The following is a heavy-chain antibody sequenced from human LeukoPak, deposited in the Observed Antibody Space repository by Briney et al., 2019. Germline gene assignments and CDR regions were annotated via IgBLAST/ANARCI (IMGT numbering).Heavy chain of an antibody. V-gene: IGHV4-39*07. J-gene: IGHJ4*02. CDR3: ARRLLWFGEFGG. CDR2: INHSGST. CDR1: GGSISSSSYY. Sequence: PSETLSLTCTVSGGSISSSSYYWGWIRQPPGKGLEWIGEINHSGSTNYNPSLKSRVTISVDTSKNQFSLKLSSVTAADTAVYYCARRLLWFGEFGGWGQGTLVTVSS. D-gene: IGHD3-10*01.